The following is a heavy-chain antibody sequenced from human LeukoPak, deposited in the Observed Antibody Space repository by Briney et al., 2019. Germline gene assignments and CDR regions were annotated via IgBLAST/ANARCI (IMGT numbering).Heavy chain of an antibody. CDR1: DGSINIYY. D-gene: IGHD5-18*01. V-gene: IGHV4-59*01. J-gene: IGHJ4*02. CDR3: ARGYNYGAHYWFDY. CDR2: IYNSGST. Sequence: SEPLSLTCTVSDGSINIYYWSWIRQAPGKGLEWIGYIYNSGSTNYNPSLRRRVTISMDTSKIQFSLRLTSVTAADTAMYYCARGYNYGAHYWFDYWGQGTLVTVSS.